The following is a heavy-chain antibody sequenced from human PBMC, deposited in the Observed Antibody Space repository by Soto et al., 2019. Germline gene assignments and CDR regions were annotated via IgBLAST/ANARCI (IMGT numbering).Heavy chain of an antibody. V-gene: IGHV3-23*01. CDR1: GFSFSNYA. Sequence: EVQLLESGGGLVQPGGSLRLSCAASGFSFSNYAMSWVRQAPGKGLEWVSAITGSGDGTYYDDSMKGRFTISRDNSRNMLYLQMRSLRAEDTAFYYCAKEGAVVGSGYFQHWGQGTLVTVSS. D-gene: IGHD6-19*01. J-gene: IGHJ1*01. CDR2: ITGSGDGT. CDR3: AKEGAVVGSGYFQH.